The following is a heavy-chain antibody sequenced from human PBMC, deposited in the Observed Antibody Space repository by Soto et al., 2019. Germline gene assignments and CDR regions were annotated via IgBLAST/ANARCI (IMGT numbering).Heavy chain of an antibody. Sequence: SETLSRTCAVAGGSSSSGGYSWSWIRQPPGKGLEWIGYIYHSGSTYYNPSLKSRVTISVDRSKNQFSLKLSSVTAADTAVYYCARASSRSWENWFDHWGQGTPVTVS. CDR1: GGSSSSGGYS. D-gene: IGHD6-13*01. V-gene: IGHV4-30-2*01. CDR3: ARASSRSWENWFDH. CDR2: IYHSGST. J-gene: IGHJ5*02.